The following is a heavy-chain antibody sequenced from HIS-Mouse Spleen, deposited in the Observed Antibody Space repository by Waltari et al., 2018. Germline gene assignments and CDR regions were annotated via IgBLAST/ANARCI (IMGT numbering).Heavy chain of an antibody. Sequence: QVTLRASGPALVKPTQTLTLTCPFSGFSLSPSGMRVSWIRHPPGKALEWLARIDWDDDKYYSTSLKTRLTISKDTSKNQVVLTMTNMDPVDTATYYCARIAEVYSSGWYAFDYWGQGTLVTVSS. D-gene: IGHD6-19*01. CDR3: ARIAEVYSSGWYAFDY. J-gene: IGHJ4*02. V-gene: IGHV2-70*15. CDR2: IDWDDDK. CDR1: GFSLSPSGMR.